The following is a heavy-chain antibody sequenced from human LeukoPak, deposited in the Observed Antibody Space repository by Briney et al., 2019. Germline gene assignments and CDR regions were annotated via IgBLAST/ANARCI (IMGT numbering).Heavy chain of an antibody. Sequence: ASVKVSCKVSGYTLTELSMHWVRQAPGKGLEWMGGFDPEDGETIYAQKFQGRVTMTEDTSTDTAYMELSSLRSEDTAVYYCATGKYDFWSGYRDYYYYYMDVWGKGTTATVSS. D-gene: IGHD3-3*01. CDR3: ATGKYDFWSGYRDYYYYYMDV. CDR2: FDPEDGET. J-gene: IGHJ6*03. V-gene: IGHV1-24*01. CDR1: GYTLTELS.